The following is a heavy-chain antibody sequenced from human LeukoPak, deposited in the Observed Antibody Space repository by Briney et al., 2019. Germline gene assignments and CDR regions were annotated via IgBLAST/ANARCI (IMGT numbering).Heavy chain of an antibody. CDR3: AKDTGGSGSYFDY. CDR2: ISGSGGST. D-gene: IGHD3-10*01. J-gene: IGHJ4*02. CDR1: GFTFSSYG. Sequence: GGSLRLSCAASGFTFSSYGMSWVRQAPGKGLEWVSAISGSGGSTYYADSVKGRFTISRDNSKNTLYLQMNSLRAEDTAVYYCAKDTGGSGSYFDYWGQGTLVTVSS. V-gene: IGHV3-23*01.